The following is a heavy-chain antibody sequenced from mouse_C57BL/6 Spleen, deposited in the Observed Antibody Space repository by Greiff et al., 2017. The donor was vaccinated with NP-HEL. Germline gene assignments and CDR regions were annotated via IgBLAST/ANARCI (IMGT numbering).Heavy chain of an antibody. J-gene: IGHJ3*01. CDR3: ARVLYYDTDSGFAY. D-gene: IGHD2-4*01. CDR1: GFTFSDYG. V-gene: IGHV5-17*01. Sequence: VQLKESGGGLVKPGGSLKLSCAASGFTFSDYGMHWVRQAPEKGLEWVAYISSGSSTIYYADTVKGRFTISRDNAKNTLFLQMTSLRSEDTAMYYCARVLYYDTDSGFAYWGQGTLVTVSA. CDR2: ISSGSSTI.